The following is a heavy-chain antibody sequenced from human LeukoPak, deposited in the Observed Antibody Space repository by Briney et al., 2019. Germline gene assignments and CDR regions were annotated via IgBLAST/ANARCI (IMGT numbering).Heavy chain of an antibody. Sequence: PSETLSLTCTVSGGSISSSSYYWGWIRQPPGKGLEWIGSIYYSGSTYYNPSLKSRVTISVDTSKNQFSLKLSSVTAADTAAYYCARPSSGSYSDYWGQGTLVTVSS. CDR3: ARPSSGSYSDY. CDR2: IYYSGST. V-gene: IGHV4-39*01. J-gene: IGHJ4*02. D-gene: IGHD1-26*01. CDR1: GGSISSSSYY.